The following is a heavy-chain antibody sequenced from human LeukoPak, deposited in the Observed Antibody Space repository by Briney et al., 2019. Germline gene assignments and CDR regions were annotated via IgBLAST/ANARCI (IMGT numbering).Heavy chain of an antibody. J-gene: IGHJ4*02. Sequence: GDSLRLSCVTSGFTFRTYWMSWLRQPPGKGPEWVANIKTDGSEEWYADSVRGRFSISRDNAKNSLFLQMNRLRAEDTAVYYCARDLAGYADWGQGTLVTVSS. CDR2: IKTDGSEE. D-gene: IGHD5-12*01. CDR1: GFTFRTYW. CDR3: ARDLAGYAD. V-gene: IGHV3-7*01.